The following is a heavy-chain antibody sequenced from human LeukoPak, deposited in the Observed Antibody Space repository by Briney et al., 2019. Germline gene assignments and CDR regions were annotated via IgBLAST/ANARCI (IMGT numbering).Heavy chain of an antibody. V-gene: IGHV1-8*01. D-gene: IGHD2-2*01. CDR1: RYTFTSYD. J-gene: IGHJ6*02. CDR3: ARDYQLRPYYYYGMDV. Sequence: ASVKVSCKASRYTFTSYDINWVRQATGQGLEWMGWMNPNSGNTGYAQKFQGRVTMTRNTSISTAYMELSSLRSEDTAVYYCARDYQLRPYYYYGMDVWGQGTTVTVSS. CDR2: MNPNSGNT.